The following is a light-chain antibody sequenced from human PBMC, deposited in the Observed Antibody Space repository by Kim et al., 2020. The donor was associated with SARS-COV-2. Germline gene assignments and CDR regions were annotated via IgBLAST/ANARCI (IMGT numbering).Light chain of an antibody. J-gene: IGKJ4*01. CDR2: AAS. CDR1: SRW. Sequence: SRWLAWYQQKPGKAPKLLIFAASRLQSGVPSRFSGSGSGTDFALTISNLQPEDFAAYYCQQANSFPLTFGGGTKVDIK. V-gene: IGKV1-12*01. CDR3: QQANSFPLT.